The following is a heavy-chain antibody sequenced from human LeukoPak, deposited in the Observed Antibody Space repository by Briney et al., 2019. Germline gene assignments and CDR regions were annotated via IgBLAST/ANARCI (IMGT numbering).Heavy chain of an antibody. Sequence: GGSLRLSCAASGFTFSSYAMSWVRQAPGKGLEWVAIIKEDGSKKDYVDSVKGRFTISRGNAKNSLYLQMNSLRAEDTAVYYCARRRDGYVDYWGQGTLVTVSS. CDR1: GFTFSSYA. J-gene: IGHJ4*02. D-gene: IGHD5-24*01. CDR2: IKEDGSKK. V-gene: IGHV3-7*03. CDR3: ARRRDGYVDY.